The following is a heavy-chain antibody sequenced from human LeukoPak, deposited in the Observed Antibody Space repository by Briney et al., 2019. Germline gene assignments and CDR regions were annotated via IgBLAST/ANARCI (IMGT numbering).Heavy chain of an antibody. CDR3: ARVLSTAAALLDY. V-gene: IGHV3-7*01. J-gene: IGHJ4*02. Sequence: GGSLRLSCAASGFTFSSYWMSWVRQAPGKGLEWVANIKQDGSEKYYVDSVKGRFTISRDNAKNSLYLQMNSLRAEDTAVYYCARVLSTAAALLDYWGQGTLVTVSS. D-gene: IGHD6-13*01. CDR1: GFTFSSYW. CDR2: IKQDGSEK.